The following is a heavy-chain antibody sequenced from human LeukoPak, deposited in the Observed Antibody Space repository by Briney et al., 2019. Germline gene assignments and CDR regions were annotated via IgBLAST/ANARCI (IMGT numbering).Heavy chain of an antibody. CDR1: GYTFTGYY. CDR2: INPNSGGT. CDR3: AGDMVRGVRTAGY. J-gene: IGHJ4*02. D-gene: IGHD3-10*01. Sequence: GASVKVSCKASGYTFTGYYMHWVRQAPGQGLEWMGWINPNSGGTNYAQKFQGRVTMTRDTSTSTAYMELSRLRSDDTAVYYCAGDMVRGVRTAGYWGQGTLVTVSS. V-gene: IGHV1-2*02.